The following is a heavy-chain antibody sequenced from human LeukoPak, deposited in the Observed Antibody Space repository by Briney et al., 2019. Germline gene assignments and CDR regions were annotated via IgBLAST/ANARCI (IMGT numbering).Heavy chain of an antibody. D-gene: IGHD2-2*01. J-gene: IGHJ4*02. CDR2: IYTSGSI. CDR1: GGSISSGSYY. Sequence: SETLSLTCTVSGGSISSGSYYWSWIRQPAGKGLEWIGRIYTSGSINYNPSLKSRVTISVDTSKNQFSLKLSSVTAADTAVYYCAREVTYCSSTSCYYFDYWGQGTLVTVSS. CDR3: AREVTYCSSTSCYYFDY. V-gene: IGHV4-61*02.